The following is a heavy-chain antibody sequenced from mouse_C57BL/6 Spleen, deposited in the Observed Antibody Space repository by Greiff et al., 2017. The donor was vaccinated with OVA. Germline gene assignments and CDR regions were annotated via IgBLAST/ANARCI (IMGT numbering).Heavy chain of an antibody. CDR1: GYSFTDYN. J-gene: IGHJ2*01. D-gene: IGHD1-1*01. V-gene: IGHV1-39*01. CDR2: INPNYGTT. Sequence: VQLQQSGPELVKPGASVKISCKASGYSFTDYNMNWVKQSNGKSLEWIGVINPNYGTTSYNQKFKGKATLTADQSSSTAYMQLNSLTSEDSAVYCGARSWYGSSYCAYWGQGTTPPVSS. CDR3: ARSWYGSSYCAY.